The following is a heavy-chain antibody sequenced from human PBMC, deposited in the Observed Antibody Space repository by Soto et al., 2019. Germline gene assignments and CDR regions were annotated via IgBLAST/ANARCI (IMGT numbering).Heavy chain of an antibody. D-gene: IGHD3-10*01. CDR1: GYTFTNYG. V-gene: IGHV1-18*01. Sequence: QVQLVQSGDEVKKPGASVKVSCKASGYTFTNYGVTWVRQAPGQGLEWMGWISNFNGNTNYAQRLQGRVTLTTDTSTRTAYMDLMSLRSDDTAVYYCARETGDYWGQGTLVTVSS. CDR2: ISNFNGNT. CDR3: ARETGDY. J-gene: IGHJ4*02.